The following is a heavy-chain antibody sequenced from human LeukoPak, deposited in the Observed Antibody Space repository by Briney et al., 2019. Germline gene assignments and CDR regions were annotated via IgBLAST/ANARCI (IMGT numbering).Heavy chain of an antibody. V-gene: IGHV4-34*01. CDR1: GGSFSGYY. CDR3: ARRGVTIFGVVPYFQH. D-gene: IGHD3-3*01. Sequence: SETLSLTCAVYGGSFSGYYWSWIRQPPGKGLEWVGEINHSGSTNYNPSLKSRVTISVDTSKNQFSLKLSSVTAADTAVYYCARRGVTIFGVVPYFQHWGQGTLVTVSS. CDR2: INHSGST. J-gene: IGHJ1*01.